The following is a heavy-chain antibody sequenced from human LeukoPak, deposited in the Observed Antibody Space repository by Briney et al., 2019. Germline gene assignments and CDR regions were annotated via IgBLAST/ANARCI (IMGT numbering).Heavy chain of an antibody. Sequence: PGGSLRLSCAASGFTFSNYGMHWVRQAPGKGLEWVAFIRLDESRTFYGDSVKGRFIISRDNSENTLSLHMHSLRPEDTAVYYCAKALVLTVAGTYYVDHWGQGTLVTVSS. V-gene: IGHV3-30*02. D-gene: IGHD6-19*01. CDR2: IRLDESRT. CDR1: GFTFSNYG. J-gene: IGHJ4*02. CDR3: AKALVLTVAGTYYVDH.